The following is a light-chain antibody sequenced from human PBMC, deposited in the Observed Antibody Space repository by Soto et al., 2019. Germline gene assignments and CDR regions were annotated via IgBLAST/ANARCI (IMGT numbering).Light chain of an antibody. Sequence: ETMMTQSPATLSLSLGERATLSCRASQSLRSSLAWYQQKPGQAPRLLIYDASTRATGIPARFSGSGSGTDFTLTISGLQSEDFAVYYCQHYNNWPLTFGQGTKVEIK. CDR1: QSLRSS. CDR3: QHYNNWPLT. J-gene: IGKJ1*01. V-gene: IGKV3-15*01. CDR2: DAS.